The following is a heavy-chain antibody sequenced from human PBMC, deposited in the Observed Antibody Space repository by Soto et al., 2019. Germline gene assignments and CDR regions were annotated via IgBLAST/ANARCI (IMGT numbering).Heavy chain of an antibody. CDR1: GFTFSSYE. CDR2: ISSSGSTI. CDR3: ARGSARSPPLAYSPAP. D-gene: IGHD4-4*01. Sequence: GWSLRLSCAASGFTFSSYEMNLVRQAPGKGLEWVSYISSSGSTIYYADSVKGRFTISRDNAKNSLYLQMNSLRAEDTAVYYCARGSARSPPLAYSPAPWGEGTPVTVSS. J-gene: IGHJ5*02. V-gene: IGHV3-48*03.